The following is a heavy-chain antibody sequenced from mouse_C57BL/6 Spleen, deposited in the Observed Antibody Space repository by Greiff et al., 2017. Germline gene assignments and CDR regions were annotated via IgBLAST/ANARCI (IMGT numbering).Heavy chain of an antibody. Sequence: QVQLQQPGAELVKPGASVKLSCKASGYTFTSYWMHWVKQRPGRGLEWIGRIDPNSGGTKYNENLKSQATLTVDKPARTAYMQLSSLTSEDSAGSCCARGGAQATFAYWGQGTLVTVSA. CDR2: IDPNSGGT. CDR1: GYTFTSYW. CDR3: ARGGAQATFAY. D-gene: IGHD3-2*02. V-gene: IGHV1-72*01. J-gene: IGHJ3*01.